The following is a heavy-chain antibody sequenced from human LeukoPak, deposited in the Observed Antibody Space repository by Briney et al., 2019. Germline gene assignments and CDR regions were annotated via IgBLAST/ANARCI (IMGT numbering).Heavy chain of an antibody. V-gene: IGHV4-34*01. J-gene: IGHJ4*02. D-gene: IGHD6-6*01. CDR3: ARGELVLDFDY. CDR2: INHSGST. Sequence: SETLSLTCAVYGGSFSGYYWSWIRQPPGKGLEWIGEINHSGSTNYNPSLKSRVTISVDTSKNQFSLKLSSVTAADTAVYYCARGELVLDFDYWGQGTLVTVSS. CDR1: GGSFSGYY.